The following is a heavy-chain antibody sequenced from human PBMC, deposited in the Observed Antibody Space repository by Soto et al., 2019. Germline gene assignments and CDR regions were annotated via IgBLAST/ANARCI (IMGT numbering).Heavy chain of an antibody. CDR1: GGSISSSNW. J-gene: IGHJ4*02. V-gene: IGHV4-4*02. CDR3: ASLLGVVTSYYFDY. CDR2: IYHSGST. D-gene: IGHD2-21*02. Sequence: QVQLQESGPGLVKPSGTLSLTCAVSGGSISSSNWWSWVRQPPGKGLEGIGEIYHSGSTNYNPSLKSRVTIAVDKSKNQFSLKLSSVAAADTAVYYCASLLGVVTSYYFDYWGQGTLVTVSS.